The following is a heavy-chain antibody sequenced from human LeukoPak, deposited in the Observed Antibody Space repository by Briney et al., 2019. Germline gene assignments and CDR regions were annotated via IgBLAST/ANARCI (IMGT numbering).Heavy chain of an antibody. CDR1: GDSFSGFY. Sequence: SETLSLTCGVYGDSFSGFYWTCVRQAPGKGLEWIGEISYSGTPRYNPSLNSRITITLDTSKKQISLTLSPVTAADTSVYYCVRGNVKHYHSVADEYYYYMDVWGKGTAVIVSS. D-gene: IGHD6-19*01. J-gene: IGHJ6*03. V-gene: IGHV4-34*01. CDR2: ISYSGTP. CDR3: VRGNVKHYHSVADEYYYYMDV.